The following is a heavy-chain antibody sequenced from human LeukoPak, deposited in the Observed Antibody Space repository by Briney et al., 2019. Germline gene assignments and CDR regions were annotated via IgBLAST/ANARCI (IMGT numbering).Heavy chain of an antibody. CDR2: ISGSGGST. Sequence: GGSLRPSCAASGFTFSSYAMSWVRQAPGKGLEWVSAISGSGGSTYYADSVKGRFTISRDNSKNTLYLQMNSLRAEDTAVYYCAKTRGIAAAGTPYYWGQGTLVTVSS. CDR1: GFTFSSYA. V-gene: IGHV3-23*01. D-gene: IGHD6-13*01. J-gene: IGHJ4*02. CDR3: AKTRGIAAAGTPYY.